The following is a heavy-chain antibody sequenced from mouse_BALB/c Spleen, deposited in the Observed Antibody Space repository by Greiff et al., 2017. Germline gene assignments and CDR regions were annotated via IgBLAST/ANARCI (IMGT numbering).Heavy chain of an antibody. V-gene: IGHV2-9*02. CDR2: IWAGGST. D-gene: IGHD3-3*01. J-gene: IGHJ2*01. Sequence: VKLMESGPGLVAPSQSLSITCTVSGFSLTSYGVHWVRQPPGKGLEWLGVIWAGGSTNYNSALMSRLSISKDNSKSQVFLKMNSLQTDDTAMYYCARGRDRLATVYFDYWGQGTTLTVSS. CDR1: GFSLTSYG. CDR3: ARGRDRLATVYFDY.